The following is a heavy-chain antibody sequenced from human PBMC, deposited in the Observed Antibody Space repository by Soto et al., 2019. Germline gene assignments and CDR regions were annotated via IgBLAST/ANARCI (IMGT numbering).Heavy chain of an antibody. V-gene: IGHV4-34*01. CDR1: GGSFSGYQ. J-gene: IGHJ6*03. CDR2: INDSGNI. CDR3: ARGLILWFGELSRRGGYYYYMAV. Sequence: QVQLQQWGAGLLKPSETLSLTCAVYGGSFSGYQWSWIRQTPGKGLEWIGEINDSGNINYNPSLKSPVPIVLATPKKQISLKLSSLTAADTAVYFCARGLILWFGELSRRGGYYYYMAVWGNGTTVTVSS. D-gene: IGHD3-10*01.